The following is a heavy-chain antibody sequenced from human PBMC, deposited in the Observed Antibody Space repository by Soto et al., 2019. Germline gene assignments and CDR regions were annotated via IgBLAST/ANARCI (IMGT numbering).Heavy chain of an antibody. CDR2: IIPMFGTA. CDR3: ARGVLVVAASQLRWFDP. V-gene: IGHV1-69*01. Sequence: QVQLVQSGAEVKNPGSSVKVSCKASGGTFSRDAISWVRQAPGQGLEWMGGIIPMFGTAKYVQKFRGRLTITADESTTTAYMELRILRSDDTAVYDCARGVLVVAASQLRWFDPWGQRTLVTVSS. J-gene: IGHJ5*02. D-gene: IGHD2-15*01. CDR1: GGTFSRDA.